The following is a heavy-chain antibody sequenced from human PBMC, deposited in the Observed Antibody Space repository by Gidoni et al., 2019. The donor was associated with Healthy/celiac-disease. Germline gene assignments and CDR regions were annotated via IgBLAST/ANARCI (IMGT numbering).Heavy chain of an antibody. J-gene: IGHJ4*02. CDR3: ASPDGQNYYDSSKWDY. V-gene: IGHV4-39*07. CDR2: IYYSGST. D-gene: IGHD3-22*01. CDR1: GGAISSSSYY. Sequence: QLQLQESGPGLVKPSETLSLTCTVSGGAISSSSYYWGWIRQPPGKGLEWIGSIYYSGSTYYNPSLKSRVTISVDPSKNQFSLKLSSVTAADTAVYYCASPDGQNYYDSSKWDYWGQGTLVTVSS.